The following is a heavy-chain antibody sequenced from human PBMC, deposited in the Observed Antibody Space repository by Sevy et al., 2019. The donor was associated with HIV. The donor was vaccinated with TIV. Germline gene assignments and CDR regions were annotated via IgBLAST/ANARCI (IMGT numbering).Heavy chain of an antibody. J-gene: IGHJ6*02. V-gene: IGHV4-4*07. CDR1: GGSINSYY. D-gene: IGHD3-10*01. CDR2: IYTSGST. Sequence: SETLSLTCTVSGGSINSYYWSWIRQPAGKGLEWIGRIYTSGSTNYNPSLKSRVTMSVDTFKNQFSLKLSSVTAADTAVYYCARDGGITMVRGVISLRYYYYGMDVWGQGTTVTVSS. CDR3: ARDGGITMVRGVISLRYYYYGMDV.